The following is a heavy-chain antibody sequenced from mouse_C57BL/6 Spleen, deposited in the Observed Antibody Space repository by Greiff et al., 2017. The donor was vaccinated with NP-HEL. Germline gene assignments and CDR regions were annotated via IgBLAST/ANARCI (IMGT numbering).Heavy chain of an antibody. J-gene: IGHJ4*01. CDR2: IRNKANGYTT. CDR3: ARLYYYAMDY. V-gene: IGHV7-3*01. CDR1: GFTFTDYY. Sequence: EVKVVESGGGLVQPGGSLSLSCAASGFTFTDYYMSWVRQPPGKALEWLGFIRNKANGYTTEYSASVKGRFTISRDNSQSILYLQMNALRAEDSATYYCARLYYYAMDYWGQGTSVTVSS.